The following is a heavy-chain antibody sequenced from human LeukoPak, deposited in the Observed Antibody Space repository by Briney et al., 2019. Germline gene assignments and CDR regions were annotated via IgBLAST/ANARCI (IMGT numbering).Heavy chain of an antibody. CDR3: AKGRDGYNADFDY. D-gene: IGHD5-24*01. J-gene: IGHJ4*02. CDR1: GFTFSSYA. CDR2: ISGSGGST. V-gene: IGHV3-23*01. Sequence: PGGSLRLSCAASGFTFSSYAMSWVRQAPGKGLEWVSGISGSGGSTYYADSVKGRFTISRDNSKNTLYLQMNSLRAEDTAVHYCAKGRDGYNADFDYWGQGTLVTVSS.